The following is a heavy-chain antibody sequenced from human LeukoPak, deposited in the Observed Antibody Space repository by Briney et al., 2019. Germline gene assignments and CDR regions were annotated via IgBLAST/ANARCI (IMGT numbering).Heavy chain of an antibody. V-gene: IGHV1-69*13. Sequence: SVKVSCKASGGTFSSCAISWVRQAPGQGLEWMGGIIPIFGTANYAQKFQGRVTITADESTSTAYVELSSLRSEDTAVYYCARERGIAAREGAFDIWGQGTMVTVSS. CDR1: GGTFSSCA. CDR2: IIPIFGTA. D-gene: IGHD6-6*01. J-gene: IGHJ3*02. CDR3: ARERGIAAREGAFDI.